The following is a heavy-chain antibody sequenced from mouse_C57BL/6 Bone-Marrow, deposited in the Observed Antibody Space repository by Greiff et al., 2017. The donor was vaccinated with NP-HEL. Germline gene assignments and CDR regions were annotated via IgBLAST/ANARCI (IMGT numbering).Heavy chain of an antibody. CDR1: GFSLTSYG. CDR3: AKNYYGSSYLPWYFDV. J-gene: IGHJ1*03. V-gene: IGHV2-5*01. CDR2: IWRGGST. Sequence: VQLQQSGPGLVQPSQSLSITCTVSGFSLTSYGVHWVRQSPGKGLEWLGVIWRGGSTDYNAAFMSRLSITKDNSKSQVFFKMNSLQADDTAIYYCAKNYYGSSYLPWYFDVWGTGTTVTVSS. D-gene: IGHD1-1*01.